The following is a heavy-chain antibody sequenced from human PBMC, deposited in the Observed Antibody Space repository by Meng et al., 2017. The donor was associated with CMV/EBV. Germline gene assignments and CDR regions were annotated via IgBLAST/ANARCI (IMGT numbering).Heavy chain of an antibody. CDR2: INHSGST. V-gene: IGHV4-34*01. Sequence: QVQLQQWGAGLLKPSETLSLTCAVYGGSFSGYYWSWIRQPPGKGLEWIGEINHSGSTNYNPSLKSRVTISVDTSKNQFSLKLSSVTAADTAVYYCARGYSSSWYGERFDPWGQGTLVTVSS. D-gene: IGHD6-13*01. CDR1: GGSFSGYY. J-gene: IGHJ5*02. CDR3: ARGYSSSWYGERFDP.